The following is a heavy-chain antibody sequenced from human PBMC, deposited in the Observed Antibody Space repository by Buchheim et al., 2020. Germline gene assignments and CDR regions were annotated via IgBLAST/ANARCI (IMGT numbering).Heavy chain of an antibody. CDR3: AAYGDRALDF. CDR2: MNPDGSER. D-gene: IGHD3-10*01. J-gene: IGHJ3*01. CDR1: GFTFNTYW. Sequence: EVQLVESGGGWVRPGGSLRLSCAGSGFTFNTYWMSWVRQAHGNGVEWVATMNPDGSERYYVDSVKDRVTIFRDNTKNSVYMLMNPLRAEETAVYYCAAYGDRALDFWGQET. V-gene: IGHV3-7*01.